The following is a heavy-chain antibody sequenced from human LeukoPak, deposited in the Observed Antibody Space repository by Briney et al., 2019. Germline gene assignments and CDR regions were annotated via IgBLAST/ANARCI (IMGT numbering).Heavy chain of an antibody. CDR1: GYSFTTYY. V-gene: IGHV1-46*01. CDR3: ARESNDAFDI. J-gene: IGHJ3*02. Sequence: AGVKVSCKGSGYSFTTYYMDWVRQAPGQGLEWVGIINPSGGSTSYAQQFHGSVTMTRDTSTSTVYMELSSLRSEDTAVYYCARESNDAFDIWGQGTKVTVSS. CDR2: INPSGGST.